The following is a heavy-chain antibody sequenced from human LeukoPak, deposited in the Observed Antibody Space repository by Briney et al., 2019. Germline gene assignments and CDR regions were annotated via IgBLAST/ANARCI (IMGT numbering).Heavy chain of an antibody. D-gene: IGHD6-19*01. Sequence: SETLPLTCTVSGGSISSHYWSWIRQPPGKGLEWIGYIYYSGSTNYNPSLKSRVTVSVDTSKNQFSLKLSSVTAADTAVYYCARGGSGWYYYWGQGTLVTVSS. CDR2: IYYSGST. J-gene: IGHJ4*02. CDR1: GGSISSHY. V-gene: IGHV4-59*11. CDR3: ARGGSGWYYY.